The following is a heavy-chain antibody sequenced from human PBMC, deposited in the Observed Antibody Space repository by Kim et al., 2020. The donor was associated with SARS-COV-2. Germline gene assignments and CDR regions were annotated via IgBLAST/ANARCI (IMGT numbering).Heavy chain of an antibody. J-gene: IGHJ4*02. D-gene: IGHD3-10*01. V-gene: IGHV3-23*01. CDR3: ATGETRQYYFDY. Sequence: YYADSVKGRFTISRDNSKTTLYLQMNSLRAEDTAVYYCATGETRQYYFDYWGQGTLVTVSS.